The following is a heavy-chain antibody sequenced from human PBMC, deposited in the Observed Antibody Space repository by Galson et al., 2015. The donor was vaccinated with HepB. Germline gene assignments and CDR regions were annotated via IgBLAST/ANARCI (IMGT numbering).Heavy chain of an antibody. D-gene: IGHD3-16*01. CDR3: ASLRGTQRPDAFDI. CDR1: GFTFSSYS. J-gene: IGHJ3*02. CDR2: ISNSASTI. Sequence: SLRLSCAASGFTFSSYSMNWVRQAPGKGLEWVSYISNSASTIYYADSLKGRFTISRDNAKSSLYPQINSLKDEDTAVYYCASLRGTQRPDAFDIWGQGTMVTVSS. V-gene: IGHV3-48*02.